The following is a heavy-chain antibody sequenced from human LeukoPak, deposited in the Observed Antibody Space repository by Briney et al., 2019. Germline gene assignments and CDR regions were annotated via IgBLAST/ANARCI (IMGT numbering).Heavy chain of an antibody. Sequence: SQTLSLTCTVSGGSISSGDYYWSWIRQPPGKGLEWIGYIYYSGSTYYNPSLKSRVTISVDTSKNQFSLKLSSVTAADTAVYYCARASSYCSSTSCSVVGYYYYGMDVWGQGTTVTVSS. D-gene: IGHD2-2*01. V-gene: IGHV4-30-4*01. CDR2: IYYSGST. J-gene: IGHJ6*02. CDR1: GGSISSGDYY. CDR3: ARASSYCSSTSCSVVGYYYYGMDV.